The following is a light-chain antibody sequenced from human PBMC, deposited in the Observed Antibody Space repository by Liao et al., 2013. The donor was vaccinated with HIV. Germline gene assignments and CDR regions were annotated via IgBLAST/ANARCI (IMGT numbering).Light chain of an antibody. CDR3: QTWDRTTYV. Sequence: SYELTQPPSVSVSPGQTASITCSGDKLGNKFASWYQQKPGQSPVLVIYQDGKRPSGIPERFSGSNSANTATLTISGTQSIDEADYYCQTWDRTTYVFGSGTKVTVL. V-gene: IGLV3-1*01. CDR1: KLGNKF. J-gene: IGLJ1*01. CDR2: QDG.